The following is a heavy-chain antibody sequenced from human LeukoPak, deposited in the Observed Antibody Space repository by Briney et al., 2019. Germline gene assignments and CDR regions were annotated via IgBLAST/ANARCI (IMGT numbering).Heavy chain of an antibody. CDR1: GYTFTGYY. J-gene: IGHJ4*02. CDR2: INPNSGGT. CDR3: AISLRGVVAPMFDY. Sequence: ASVKVSCKASGYTFTGYYMHWVRQAPGQGLEWMGWINPNSGGTNYAQKFQGWVTMTRDTSISTAYMELSRLRSDDTAVYYCAISLRGVVAPMFDYWGQGTLVTVSS. V-gene: IGHV1-2*04. D-gene: IGHD5-12*01.